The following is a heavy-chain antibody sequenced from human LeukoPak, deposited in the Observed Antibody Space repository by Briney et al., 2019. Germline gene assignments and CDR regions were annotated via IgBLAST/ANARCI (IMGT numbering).Heavy chain of an antibody. CDR1: GFAFSSYG. Sequence: PGGSLSLSCAASGFAFSSYGMHWVRQAPGKGLEWVAVIWYDGSNQYYADSVKGRFTISRDNSKNTLYLQMNSLRAEDSAVYYCARGLSSRASYYVHWGQGTLVTVSS. V-gene: IGHV3-33*01. CDR2: IWYDGSNQ. D-gene: IGHD1-26*01. CDR3: ARGLSSRASYYVH. J-gene: IGHJ4*02.